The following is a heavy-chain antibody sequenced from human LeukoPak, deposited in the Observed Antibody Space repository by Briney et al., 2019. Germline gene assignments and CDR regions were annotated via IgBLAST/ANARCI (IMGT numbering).Heavy chain of an antibody. CDR1: GYTFTGYY. CDR2: INPNSGGT. V-gene: IGHV1-2*02. CDR3: ARPVGATRRFDY. J-gene: IGHJ4*02. D-gene: IGHD1-26*01. Sequence: EASVKVSCKASGYTFTGYYMHWVRQAPGQGLEWMGWINPNSGGTNYAQTFQGRVTMTRDTSISTAYMELSRLRSDDTAVYYCARPVGATRRFDYWGQGTLVTVSS.